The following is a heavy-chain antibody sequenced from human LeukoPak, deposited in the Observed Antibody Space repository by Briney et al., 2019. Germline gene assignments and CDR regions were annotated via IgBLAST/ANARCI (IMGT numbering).Heavy chain of an antibody. V-gene: IGHV1-18*01. CDR2: ISAYNGNT. CDR1: GYTFTSYG. CDR3: ARDRYYYDTSGYYTHFDY. J-gene: IGHJ4*02. Sequence: ASVKVSCKAPGYTFTSYGISWVRQAPGQGLEWVGWISAYNGNTNYAQKFQGRVTMTTDTSTSTAYMELRSLRSDDTAVYYCARDRYYYDTSGYYTHFDYWGQGTLVTVSS. D-gene: IGHD3-22*01.